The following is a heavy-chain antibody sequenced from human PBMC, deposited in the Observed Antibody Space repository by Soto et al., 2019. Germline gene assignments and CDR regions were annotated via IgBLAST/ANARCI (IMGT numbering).Heavy chain of an antibody. J-gene: IGHJ4*02. CDR2: ISGSGGRS. CDR3: AKAYFVWSSEQPYYFDY. V-gene: IGHV3-23*01. D-gene: IGHD3-16*01. CDR1: GFTFSNYA. Sequence: EVQLLDSGGGLVQPGGSLRLSCAASGFTFSNYAMTWVRQGPGKWLEWVSGISGSGGRSYYADSVKGRFTISRDNSHSTLYLQMNSLRAEDTAVYYCAKAYFVWSSEQPYYFDYWGQGTLVTVSS.